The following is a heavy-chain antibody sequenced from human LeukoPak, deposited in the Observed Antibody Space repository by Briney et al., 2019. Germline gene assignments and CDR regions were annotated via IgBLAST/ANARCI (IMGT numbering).Heavy chain of an antibody. D-gene: IGHD6-13*01. J-gene: IGHJ4*02. CDR3: AKDLTRIAAAGTSDY. V-gene: IGHV3-30*18. CDR1: GFTFSSYG. Sequence: GGSLRLSCAASGFTFSSYGMHWVRQASGKGLEWVAVISYDGSNKYYADSVKGRFTISRDNSKNTLYPQMNSLRAEDTAVYYCAKDLTRIAAAGTSDYWGQGTLVTVSS. CDR2: ISYDGSNK.